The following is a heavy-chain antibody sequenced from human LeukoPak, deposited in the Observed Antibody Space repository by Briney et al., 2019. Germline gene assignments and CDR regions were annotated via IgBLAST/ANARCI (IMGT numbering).Heavy chain of an antibody. CDR1: GFTFSSYE. D-gene: IGHD5-24*01. Sequence: GGSLRLSCAASGFTFSSYEMNWVRQAPGKGLEGVSYISSSGSTIYYADSVKGRSTISRDNSKNTLYLQMNSPRAEDTAVYYCAKDDNWLQFESWGQGTLVTVSS. V-gene: IGHV3-48*03. CDR3: AKDDNWLQFES. CDR2: ISSSGSTI. J-gene: IGHJ5*01.